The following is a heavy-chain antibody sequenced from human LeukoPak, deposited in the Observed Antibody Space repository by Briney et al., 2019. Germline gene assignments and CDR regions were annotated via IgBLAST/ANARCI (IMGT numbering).Heavy chain of an antibody. CDR2: IKHDGSEK. J-gene: IGHJ4*02. D-gene: IGHD2-2*02. CDR1: GFTFSSYW. V-gene: IGHV3-7*01. Sequence: GGSLRLSCAASGFTFSSYWMSWVRQAPGKGLEWVANIKHDGSEKYYVDSVKGRFTISRDNAKNSLYLQMNSLRAEDTAVYYCATGPYCSSTSCYKPNDYWGQGTLVTVSS. CDR3: ATGPYCSSTSCYKPNDY.